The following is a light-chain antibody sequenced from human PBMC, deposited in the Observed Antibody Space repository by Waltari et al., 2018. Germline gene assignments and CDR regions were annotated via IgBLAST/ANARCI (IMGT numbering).Light chain of an antibody. J-gene: IGLJ2*01. CDR3: CSYALFSTLV. V-gene: IGLV2-23*02. CDR1: ISDVGGYDY. Sequence: QSALTQPASVSESPGPSITIPCPGTISDVGGYDYVSWYQQHPGKAPKLLIYDVSERPSGVSNRFSGSKSGNTASLTISGLQAEDEADYYCCSYALFSTLVFGGGTKVTVL. CDR2: DVS.